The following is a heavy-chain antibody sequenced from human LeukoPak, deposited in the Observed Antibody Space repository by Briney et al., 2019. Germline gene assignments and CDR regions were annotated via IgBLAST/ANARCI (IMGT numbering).Heavy chain of an antibody. CDR2: ISYDGSNK. CDR3: ARGPYGDYRSNWEAWFDP. V-gene: IGHV3-30*04. CDR1: GFTFSSYA. J-gene: IGHJ5*02. D-gene: IGHD4-17*01. Sequence: GGPLRLSCAASGFTFSSYAMHWVRQAPGKGLEWVAVISYDGSNKYYADSVKGRFTISRDNSKNTLYLQMNSLRAEDTAVYYCARGPYGDYRSNWEAWFDPWGQGTLVTVSS.